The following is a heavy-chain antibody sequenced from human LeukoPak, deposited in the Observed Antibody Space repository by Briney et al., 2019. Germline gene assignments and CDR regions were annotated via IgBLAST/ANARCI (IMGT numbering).Heavy chain of an antibody. V-gene: IGHV1-69*04. D-gene: IGHD2-2*01. CDR2: IIPILGIA. Sequence: SVKVSCKASGGTFSSYTISWVRQAPGQGLEWMGRIIPILGIANYAQKFQGRVTITADKSTSTAYMELSSLRSEDTAVYYCARDPPPGYCSSTGCSPWGRGTLVTVSS. CDR1: GGTFSSYT. CDR3: ARDPPPGYCSSTGCSP. J-gene: IGHJ5*02.